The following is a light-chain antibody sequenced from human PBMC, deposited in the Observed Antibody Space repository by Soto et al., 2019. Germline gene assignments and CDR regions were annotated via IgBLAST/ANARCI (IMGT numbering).Light chain of an antibody. CDR2: GAS. CDR1: QSVSSSH. Sequence: EIVLTQSPGTLSLSPGERATLSCRASQSVSSSHLAWYQQKPGQAPRLLIYGASSRATGIPDRFSGGGSGTDFTLTISRLEPEDCAVYYCQQYGSSLTWTFGQGTKVEIK. J-gene: IGKJ1*01. V-gene: IGKV3-20*01. CDR3: QQYGSSLTWT.